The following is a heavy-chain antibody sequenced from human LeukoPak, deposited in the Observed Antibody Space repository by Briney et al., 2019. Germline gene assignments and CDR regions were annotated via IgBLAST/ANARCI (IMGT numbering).Heavy chain of an antibody. J-gene: IGHJ5*02. Sequence: PSETLSLTCTVSGGSLSSGGYYWSWIRQPAGKGLEWIERIYTNGNTNYNPSLKSRVTISVDTSKNQFSLKLSSVTAADTAVYYCARALRGGSEDYSNYDWFDPWGQGTLVTVSS. CDR3: ARALRGGSEDYSNYDWFDP. CDR2: IYTNGNT. V-gene: IGHV4-61*02. D-gene: IGHD4-11*01. CDR1: GGSLSSGGYY.